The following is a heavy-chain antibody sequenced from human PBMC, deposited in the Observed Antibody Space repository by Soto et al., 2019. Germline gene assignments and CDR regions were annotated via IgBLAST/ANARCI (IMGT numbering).Heavy chain of an antibody. CDR1: GFTLSSYS. J-gene: IGHJ4*02. V-gene: IGHV3-48*02. Sequence: GGSLRLSCAASGFTLSSYSMNWVRQAPGKGLEWASYISTSGKTIYYAESVKGRFTISRDNTNNSLFLQMNSLRDEDTAVYYCARDRSVTTRILDYWGRGTLVTVSS. D-gene: IGHD4-17*01. CDR2: ISTSGKTI. CDR3: ARDRSVTTRILDY.